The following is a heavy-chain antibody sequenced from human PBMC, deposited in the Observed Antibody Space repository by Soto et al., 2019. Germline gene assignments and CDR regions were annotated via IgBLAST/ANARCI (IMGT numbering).Heavy chain of an antibody. CDR3: ARALNYYGSGSSYYYVMDV. V-gene: IGHV1-69*13. D-gene: IGHD3-10*01. CDR1: GGTFSSYA. J-gene: IGHJ6*02. Sequence: SVKVSCKASGGTFSSYAISWVRQAPGQGLEWMGWIIPIFGTANYAQKFQGRVTITADESTSTAYMELSSLRSEDTAVYYCARALNYYGSGSSYYYVMDVWGQGTTVTVSS. CDR2: IIPIFGTA.